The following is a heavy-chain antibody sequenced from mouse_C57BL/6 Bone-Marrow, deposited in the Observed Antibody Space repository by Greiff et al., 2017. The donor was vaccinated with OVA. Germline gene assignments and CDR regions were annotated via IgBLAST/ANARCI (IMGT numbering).Heavy chain of an antibody. CDR3: ASPGGYGFAY. J-gene: IGHJ3*01. Sequence: DVMLVESGGDLVKPGGSLKLSCAASGFTFSSYGMSWVRQTPDKRLEWVATISSGGSYTYYPDSVKGRFTISRDNAKNTLYLQMSSLKSEDTAMYYCASPGGYGFAYWGQGTLVTVSA. V-gene: IGHV5-6*02. CDR1: GFTFSSYG. CDR2: ISSGGSYT. D-gene: IGHD1-1*01.